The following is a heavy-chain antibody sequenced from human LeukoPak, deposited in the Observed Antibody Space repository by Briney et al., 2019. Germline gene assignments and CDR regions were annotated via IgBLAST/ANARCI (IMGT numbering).Heavy chain of an antibody. CDR3: ARVPHDILTGYYWRYYYGMDV. CDR1: GGSISSYY. Sequence: PSETLSLTCTVSGGSISSYYWSWIRQPPGKGLEWIGYIYYSGSTNYNPSLKSRVTISVDTSKNQFSLKLSSVTAADTAVYYCARVPHDILTGYYWRYYYGMDVWGQGTTVTVSS. J-gene: IGHJ6*02. V-gene: IGHV4-59*01. D-gene: IGHD3-9*01. CDR2: IYYSGST.